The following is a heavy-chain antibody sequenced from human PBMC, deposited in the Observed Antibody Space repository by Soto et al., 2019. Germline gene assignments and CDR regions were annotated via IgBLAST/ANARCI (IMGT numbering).Heavy chain of an antibody. CDR1: GDSVSSNSAA. CDR3: ARGLEYSSSRYYYYGMDV. CDR2: TYYRSKWYN. V-gene: IGHV6-1*01. Sequence: SRTLSLTCAISGDSVSSNSAAWNWIRQSPSRGLEWLGRTYYRSKWYNDYAVSVKSRITINPDTSKNQFSLQLNSVTPEDTAVYYCARGLEYSSSRYYYYGMDVWGQGTTVTVSS. J-gene: IGHJ6*02. D-gene: IGHD6-6*01.